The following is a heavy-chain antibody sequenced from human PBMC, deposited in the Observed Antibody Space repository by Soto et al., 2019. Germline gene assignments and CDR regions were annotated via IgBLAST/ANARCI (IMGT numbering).Heavy chain of an antibody. CDR3: ARWRRYDSSGYYARSNYYYYGMDV. D-gene: IGHD3-22*01. CDR1: GGTFSSYA. V-gene: IGHV1-69*13. J-gene: IGHJ6*02. Sequence: ASVKVSCKASGGTFSSYAISWVRQAPGQGLEWMGGIIPIFGTANYAQKFQGRVTITADESTSTAYMELSSLRSEDTAVSYCARWRRYDSSGYYARSNYYYYGMDVWGQGTTVTVS. CDR2: IIPIFGTA.